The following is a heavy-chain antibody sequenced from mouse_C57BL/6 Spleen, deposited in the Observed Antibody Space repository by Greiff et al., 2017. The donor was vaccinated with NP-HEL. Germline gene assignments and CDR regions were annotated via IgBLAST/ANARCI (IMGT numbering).Heavy chain of an antibody. CDR1: GFTFSSYA. D-gene: IGHD2-1*01. Sequence: EVKVVESGEGLVKPGGSLKLSCAASGFTFSSYAMSWVRQTPEKRLEWVAYISSGGDYIYYADTVKGRFTISRDNARNTLYLQMSSLKSEDTAMYYCTRVGNYVRYFDYWGQGTTLTVSS. V-gene: IGHV5-9-1*02. CDR3: TRVGNYVRYFDY. CDR2: ISSGGDYI. J-gene: IGHJ2*01.